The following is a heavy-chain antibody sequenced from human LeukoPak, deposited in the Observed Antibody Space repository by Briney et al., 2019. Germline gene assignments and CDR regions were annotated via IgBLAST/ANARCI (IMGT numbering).Heavy chain of an antibody. D-gene: IGHD2-15*01. V-gene: IGHV3-7*01. J-gene: IGHJ4*02. CDR1: GFTFSSYW. CDR2: IKQDGSEK. Sequence: GGSLRLSCAASGFTFSSYWMSWVRQAPGEGLEWVANIKQDGSEKYYVDSVKGRFTISRDNAKNSLYLQMNSLRAEDTAVYYCARGGDIVVVVAEYYFDYWGQGTLVTVSS. CDR3: ARGGDIVVVVAEYYFDY.